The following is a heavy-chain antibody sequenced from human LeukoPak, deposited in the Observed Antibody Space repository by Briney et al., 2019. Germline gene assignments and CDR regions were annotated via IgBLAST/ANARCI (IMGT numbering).Heavy chain of an antibody. CDR1: EFTFSSYG. V-gene: IGHV3-30*04. D-gene: IGHD1-26*01. CDR2: ISYDGTNE. Sequence: TGGSLRLSCAASEFTFSSYGVHWVRQAPGKGLEWVAVISYDGTNEHYADSVKGRFTISRDNSKNTLYLQMNSLRAEDTAIYYCARDLSGYSPFYYMDVWGKGTTVTVSS. J-gene: IGHJ6*03. CDR3: ARDLSGYSPFYYMDV.